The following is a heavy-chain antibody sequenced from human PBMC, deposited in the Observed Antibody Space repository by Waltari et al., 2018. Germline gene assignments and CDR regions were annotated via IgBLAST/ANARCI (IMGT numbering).Heavy chain of an antibody. V-gene: IGHV3-64D*06. Sequence: EVQLVESGGGLVQPGGSLRLSCSASGFTFSIYRMHCVRQAPGKGLEYVSAISPNGDSTYYADCVKGRFTISRDNSKNTVFLQMSSLRAEDTAVYYCVKRWSSSDVDYWGQGTLVTVSS. CDR1: GFTFSIYR. CDR3: VKRWSSSDVDY. J-gene: IGHJ4*02. CDR2: ISPNGDST. D-gene: IGHD2-15*01.